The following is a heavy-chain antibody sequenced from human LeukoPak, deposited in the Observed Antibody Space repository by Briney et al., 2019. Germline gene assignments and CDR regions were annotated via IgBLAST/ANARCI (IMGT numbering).Heavy chain of an antibody. CDR1: GGSISSSRYY. V-gene: IGHV4-39*01. Sequence: SETLSLTCTVSGGSISSSRYYWGWIRQPPGKGLEWIGSIYYSGSTYYNPSLKSRVTISVDTSKNQFSLKLRSVTAADTAVFYCARTCGYSGYDGFDYWGQGTLVTVAS. D-gene: IGHD5-12*01. CDR2: IYYSGST. CDR3: ARTCGYSGYDGFDY. J-gene: IGHJ4*02.